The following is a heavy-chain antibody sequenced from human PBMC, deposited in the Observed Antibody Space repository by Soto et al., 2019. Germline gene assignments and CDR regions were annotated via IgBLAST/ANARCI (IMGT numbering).Heavy chain of an antibody. J-gene: IGHJ4*02. CDR2: MNPTSGGA. CDR1: GYTFTGYY. Sequence: QVQLVQSGAEVKKPGASVKVSCKASGYTFTGYYMHWVRQAPGQGLEWMGWMNPTSGGANYAQKFQGRVTMTRDTSISTAYIELNSLRSDDTAVYYCAALGSSGHSYNFDYWGQGTLVTVSS. D-gene: IGHD3-22*01. V-gene: IGHV1-2*02. CDR3: AALGSSGHSYNFDY.